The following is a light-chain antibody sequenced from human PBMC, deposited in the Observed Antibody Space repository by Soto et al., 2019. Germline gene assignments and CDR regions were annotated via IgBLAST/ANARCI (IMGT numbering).Light chain of an antibody. CDR2: AAS. Sequence: DIQMTQSPSSLSASVGDRVTITCRASQSISSYLNWYQQKPGKAPKLLIYAASSLHTGVPSRFSGSGSGTDFTLTISSLQSEDFATYYCQQCNSTPRTFGQGTKVEIK. CDR1: QSISSY. J-gene: IGKJ1*01. V-gene: IGKV1-39*01. CDR3: QQCNSTPRT.